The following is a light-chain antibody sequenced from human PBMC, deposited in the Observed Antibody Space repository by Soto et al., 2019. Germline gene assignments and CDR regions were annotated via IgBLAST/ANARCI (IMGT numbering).Light chain of an antibody. CDR1: QSVTASY. J-gene: IGKJ2*01. CDR2: GAS. V-gene: IGKV3-20*01. CDR3: HQYGVSSGT. Sequence: EIVLTQSPGTLSLSPGERATLSCRASQSVTASYLAWYQQKPGQAPRLLIYGASTRATGIPDRFSGSGSGKDFTLTISSLEPEDFAVYYCHQYGVSSGTFGQGTNLEIK.